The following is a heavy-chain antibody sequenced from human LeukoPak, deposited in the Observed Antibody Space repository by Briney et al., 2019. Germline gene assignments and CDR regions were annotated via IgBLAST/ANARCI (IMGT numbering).Heavy chain of an antibody. CDR1: GYTLTELS. CDR2: FDPEDGET. V-gene: IGHV1-24*01. D-gene: IGHD2-2*01. Sequence: EASVKVSCKVSGYTLTELSMHWVRQAPGKGLEWMGGFDPEDGETIYAQKFQGRVTMTRNTSISTAYMELSSLRSEDTAVYYCARGGCSSTSCYWTGQSWFDPWGQGTLVTVSS. J-gene: IGHJ5*02. CDR3: ARGGCSSTSCYWTGQSWFDP.